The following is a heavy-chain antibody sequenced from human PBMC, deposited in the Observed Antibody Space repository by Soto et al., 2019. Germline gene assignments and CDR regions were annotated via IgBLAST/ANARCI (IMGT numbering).Heavy chain of an antibody. Sequence: QVQLVESGGGVVQPGRSLRLSCAASGFTFSSYGMHWVRQAPGKGLEWVAVIWYDGSNKYYADSVKGRFTISRDNSKNTLNLQMNSLRAEDTAVYYCARDVGRQWLVHYFDYWGQGTLVTVSS. CDR3: ARDVGRQWLVHYFDY. D-gene: IGHD6-19*01. CDR2: IWYDGSNK. J-gene: IGHJ4*02. CDR1: GFTFSSYG. V-gene: IGHV3-33*01.